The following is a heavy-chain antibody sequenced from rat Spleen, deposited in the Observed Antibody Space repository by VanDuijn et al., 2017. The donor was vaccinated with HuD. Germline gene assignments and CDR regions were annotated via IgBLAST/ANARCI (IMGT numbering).Heavy chain of an antibody. CDR3: ARSDGTHYYLPFAN. Sequence: EVQLQESGPGLVKPSQSLSLTCSVTGYSITSNYWGWIRKFPGNKMEWIGHISYSGSTNYNPSLKSRISITRDTSKNQFFLQVNSVTTEDTGTYFCARSDGTHYYLPFANWGQGTLVTVSS. J-gene: IGHJ3*01. CDR1: GYSITSNY. D-gene: IGHD1-12*02. V-gene: IGHV3-1*01. CDR2: ISYSGST.